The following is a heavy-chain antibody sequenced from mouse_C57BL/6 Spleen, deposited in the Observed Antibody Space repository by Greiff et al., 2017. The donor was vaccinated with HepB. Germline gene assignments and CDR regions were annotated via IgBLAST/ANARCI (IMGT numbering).Heavy chain of an antibody. Sequence: VQLQQSGPELVKPGASVKISCKASGYAFSSSWMNWVKQRPGKGLEWIGRIYPGDGDTNYNGKFKGKATLTADKSSSTAYMQLSSLTSEDSAVYFCARGGDDYDLLDYWGQGTTLTVSS. CDR3: ARGGDDYDLLDY. D-gene: IGHD2-4*01. J-gene: IGHJ2*01. V-gene: IGHV1-82*01. CDR2: IYPGDGDT. CDR1: GYAFSSSW.